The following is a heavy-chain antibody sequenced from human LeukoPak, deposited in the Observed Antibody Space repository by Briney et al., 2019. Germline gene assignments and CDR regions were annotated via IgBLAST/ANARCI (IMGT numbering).Heavy chain of an antibody. CDR2: ISAYNGNT. V-gene: IGHV1-18*01. CDR3: ARVYGSGSYSADFDY. Sequence: ASVKVSCKASGYTFTSYGISWVRQAPGQGLEWMGWISAYNGNTNYAQKLHGRVTMTTDTSTGTAYMELRSLRSDDTAVYYCARVYGSGSYSADFDYWGQGTLVTVSS. J-gene: IGHJ4*02. CDR1: GYTFTSYG. D-gene: IGHD3-10*01.